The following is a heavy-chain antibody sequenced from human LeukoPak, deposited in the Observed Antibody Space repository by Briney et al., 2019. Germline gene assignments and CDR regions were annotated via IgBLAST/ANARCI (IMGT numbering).Heavy chain of an antibody. Sequence: SQTLSLTRAISGDSVSSNSAAWNWIRQSPSRGLEWLGRTYYRSKWYNDYAVSVRGRITVNPDTSKNQFSLHLNSVTPEDTAVYYCARRLTQYDCFDPWGQGILVTVSS. CDR2: TYYRSKWYN. D-gene: IGHD3-3*01. CDR1: GDSVSSNSAA. J-gene: IGHJ5*02. V-gene: IGHV6-1*01. CDR3: ARRLTQYDCFDP.